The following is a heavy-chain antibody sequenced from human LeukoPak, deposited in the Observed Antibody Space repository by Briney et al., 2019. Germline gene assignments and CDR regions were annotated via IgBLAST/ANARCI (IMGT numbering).Heavy chain of an antibody. CDR2: IYYSGNT. V-gene: IGHV4-59*01. CDR1: GDSISKYY. Sequence: NPSETLSLTCTVSGDSISKYYWSWIRQPPGKGLEWIGDIYYSGNTDYNPSLKSRVTISVDTSKNQFSLRLNSVPAADTAVYYCARYRNEALFAFDIWGQGTMVTVSS. D-gene: IGHD1-14*01. J-gene: IGHJ3*02. CDR3: ARYRNEALFAFDI.